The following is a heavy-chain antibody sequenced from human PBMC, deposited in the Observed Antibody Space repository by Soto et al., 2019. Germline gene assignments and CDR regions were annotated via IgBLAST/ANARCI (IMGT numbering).Heavy chain of an antibody. Sequence: QVQLVESGGGVVQPGTSLRLSCVGSGFTFRSYVILWVRQAPGKGLEWVALTSYDGSNNFYGDPVKGRFTISRDNSRNTVELQMDSLRLEDTALYYCARWGTTGGLDVWGQGTLVSVSS. CDR1: GFTFRSYV. D-gene: IGHD3-16*01. J-gene: IGHJ4*02. CDR2: TSYDGSNN. CDR3: ARWGTTGGLDV. V-gene: IGHV3-33*05.